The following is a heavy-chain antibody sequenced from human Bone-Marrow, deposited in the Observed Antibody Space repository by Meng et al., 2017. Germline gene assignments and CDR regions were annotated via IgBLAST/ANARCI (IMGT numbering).Heavy chain of an antibody. J-gene: IGHJ4*02. Sequence: GGSLRLSCEGSGFTFSSYAMHWVRQAPGKGLEWVAVISYDGSNKYYADSVKGRFTISRDNSKNTLYLQMNSLRAEDTAVYYCARDRWILWFGGLDYWGQGTLVTVSS. CDR3: ARDRWILWFGGLDY. V-gene: IGHV3-30*01. CDR1: GFTFSSYA. CDR2: ISYDGSNK. D-gene: IGHD3-10*01.